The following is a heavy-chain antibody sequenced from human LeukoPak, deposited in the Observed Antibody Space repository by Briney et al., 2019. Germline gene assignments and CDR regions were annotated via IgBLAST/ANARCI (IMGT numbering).Heavy chain of an antibody. CDR2: IIPIFGTA. Sequence: GASVKVSCKASGDTFSSYAISWVRQAPGQGLEWMGGIIPIFGTANYARKFQGRVTITADESTSTAYMELSSLRSQDTAVYYCARGSSGWYYFDYWDQGTLVTVSS. CDR3: ARGSSGWYYFDY. V-gene: IGHV1-69*01. CDR1: GDTFSSYA. J-gene: IGHJ4*02. D-gene: IGHD6-19*01.